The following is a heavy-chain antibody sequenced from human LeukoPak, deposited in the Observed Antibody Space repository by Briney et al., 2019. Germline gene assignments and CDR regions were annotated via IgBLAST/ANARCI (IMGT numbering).Heavy chain of an antibody. CDR3: AREAHLPHPADY. V-gene: IGHV1-18*01. CDR1: GYTFTSYG. J-gene: IGHJ4*02. CDR2: ISAYNGNT. Sequence: ASVKVSCKASGYTFTSYGISWVQQAPGQGLEWMGWISAYNGNTNYAQKLQGRVTMTTDTSTSTAYMELRSLRSGDTAVYYCAREAHLPHPADYWGQGTLVTVSS.